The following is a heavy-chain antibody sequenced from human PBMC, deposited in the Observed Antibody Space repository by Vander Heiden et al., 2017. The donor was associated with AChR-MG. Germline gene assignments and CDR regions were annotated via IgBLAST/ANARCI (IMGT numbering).Heavy chain of an antibody. CDR2: ISYDGSNK. CDR3: ARGVAGIYYFDY. V-gene: IGHV3-30-3*01. CDR1: GSTFSSYA. D-gene: IGHD6-19*01. Sequence: QVQLVESGGGVVQPGRSLRLSCAASGSTFSSYAMHWVRQAPGKGLEWVAVISYDGSNKYYADSVKGRFTIFRDNSKNTLYLQMNSLRAEDTAVYYCARGVAGIYYFDYWGQGTLVTVSS. J-gene: IGHJ4*02.